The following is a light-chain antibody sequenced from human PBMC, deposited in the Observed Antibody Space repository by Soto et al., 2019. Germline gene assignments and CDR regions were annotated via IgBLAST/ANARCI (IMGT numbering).Light chain of an antibody. J-gene: IGKJ1*01. CDR1: QRISTY. CDR2: DAS. CDR3: QQNDISPRT. Sequence: DLQMTQSPSSLSASVGARVTITCRASQRISTYLNWYQQKPGNAPKLLIYDASRLQSGVPSRFSGSGSGTDLTLTISGLQPEDCATYDGQQNDISPRTFGQGTKVDI. V-gene: IGKV1-39*01.